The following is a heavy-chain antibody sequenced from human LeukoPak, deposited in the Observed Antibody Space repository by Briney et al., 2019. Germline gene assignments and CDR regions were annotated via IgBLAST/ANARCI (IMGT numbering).Heavy chain of an antibody. J-gene: IGHJ4*02. Sequence: PGGSLRLSCAASGFTFSTYNMNWVRQAPGKGLEWVSSISSSSSHIYYADSAKGRFIISRDNAKNSLYLQMNSLRAEDTAVYYCARERGEGNAVVIPVFIDYWGQGTLVTVSS. D-gene: IGHD2-2*01. V-gene: IGHV3-21*01. CDR1: GFTFSTYN. CDR2: ISSSSSHI. CDR3: ARERGEGNAVVIPVFIDY.